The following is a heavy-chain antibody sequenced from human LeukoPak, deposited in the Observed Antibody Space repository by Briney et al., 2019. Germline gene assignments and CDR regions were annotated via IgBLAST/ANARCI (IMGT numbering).Heavy chain of an antibody. V-gene: IGHV3-48*03. J-gene: IGHJ6*04. D-gene: IGHD3-10*02. CDR1: GFTFSSYE. CDR3: AELGITMIGGV. Sequence: GGSLRLSCAASGFTFSSYEMNCISSSGSTIYYADSVKGRFTISRDNAKNSLYLQMNSLRAEDTAVYYCAELGITMIGGVWGKGTTVTISS. CDR2: ISSSGSTI.